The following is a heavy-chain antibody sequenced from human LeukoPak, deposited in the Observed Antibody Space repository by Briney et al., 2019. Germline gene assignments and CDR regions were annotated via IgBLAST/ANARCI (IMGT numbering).Heavy chain of an antibody. J-gene: IGHJ5*02. CDR2: ISSSSTTI. CDR3: ARRDSGGGFDP. Sequence: GGSLRLFCAASGFTFSDYYMSWIRQAPGKELEWVSYISSSSTTIYYADSVKGRFTVSRDNAKNSLYLQMNSLRAEDTAVYFCARRDSGGGFDPWGQGTLVTVSS. V-gene: IGHV3-11*01. CDR1: GFTFSDYY. D-gene: IGHD1-26*01.